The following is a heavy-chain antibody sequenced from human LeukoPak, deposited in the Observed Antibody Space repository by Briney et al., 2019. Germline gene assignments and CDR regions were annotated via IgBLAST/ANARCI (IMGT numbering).Heavy chain of an antibody. CDR2: IYPGDSDT. V-gene: IGHV5-51*01. CDR1: GYSFTSYC. CDR3: ARLLRITMVRGHYGMDV. J-gene: IGHJ6*04. D-gene: IGHD3-10*01. Sequence: GESLKISCKGSGYSFTSYCIGWVRQMPGKGLEWMGIIYPGDSDTRYSPSFQGQVTISADKSISTAYLQWSSLKASDTAMYYCARLLRITMVRGHYGMDVWGKGTTVTVSS.